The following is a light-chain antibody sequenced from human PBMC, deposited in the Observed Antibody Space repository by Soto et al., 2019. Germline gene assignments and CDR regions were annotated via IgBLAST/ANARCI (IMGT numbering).Light chain of an antibody. Sequence: DIQMTQSPSTLSASVGDRVTITCRASQSISNWLAWYQQKPGKAPKLLIYKASSLESGVLSRFSGSGSGTEFTLTISSLQPDDFATYYCQQYNIYPWTFVQGTKVEIK. J-gene: IGKJ1*01. V-gene: IGKV1-5*03. CDR3: QQYNIYPWT. CDR1: QSISNW. CDR2: KAS.